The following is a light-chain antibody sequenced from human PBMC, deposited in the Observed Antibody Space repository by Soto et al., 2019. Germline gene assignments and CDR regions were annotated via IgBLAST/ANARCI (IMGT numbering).Light chain of an antibody. CDR1: QSVAKNF. CDR3: QQYASSPLT. J-gene: IGKJ4*01. V-gene: IGKV3-20*01. Sequence: EIVLTQSPGTLSLSPGERATVSCRASQSVAKNFLAWFQQKPGQAPRLLIHAASYRATGIPDRFSGSGSGIDFTLTISRLETEDVAKYYCQQYASSPLTFGGGTKVEIK. CDR2: AAS.